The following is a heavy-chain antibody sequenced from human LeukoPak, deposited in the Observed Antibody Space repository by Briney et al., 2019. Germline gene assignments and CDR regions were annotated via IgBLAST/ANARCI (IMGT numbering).Heavy chain of an antibody. Sequence: SETLSLTCTVSGGSISSGGYYWSWIRQPPGKGLEWIGYIFYTGSTNYSPSLKSRVFISVDTFKNQFSLKLSSVTAADTAVYFCARKYPDHWFDPWGQGTLVTVSS. J-gene: IGHJ5*02. V-gene: IGHV4-30-4*01. CDR3: ARKYPDHWFDP. D-gene: IGHD6-6*01. CDR2: IFYTGST. CDR1: GGSISSGGYY.